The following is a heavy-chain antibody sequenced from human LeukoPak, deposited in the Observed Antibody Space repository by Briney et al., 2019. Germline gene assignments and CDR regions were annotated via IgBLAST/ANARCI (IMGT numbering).Heavy chain of an antibody. CDR1: GFTFNSYA. CDR2: ISKDGSNE. CDR3: AKFAGKGYFDY. D-gene: IGHD3-16*01. V-gene: IGHV3-30*18. J-gene: IGHJ4*02. Sequence: GRFLRLSCAASGFTFNSYAMHWVRQAPGKELEWVAIISKDGSNEHYADSVKGRFTVSRDNSKNTLYMQMNSLRVEDTAVYYCAKFAGKGYFDYWGQGTLVTVSP.